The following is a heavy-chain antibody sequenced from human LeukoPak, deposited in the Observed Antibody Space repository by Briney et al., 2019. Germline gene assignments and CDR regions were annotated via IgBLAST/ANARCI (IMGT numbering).Heavy chain of an antibody. CDR2: MNPNSGAT. CDR3: ARPSDYYDSSGYYYVMGV. V-gene: IGHV1-8*01. J-gene: IGHJ4*02. Sequence: GASVKVSCKASGYTFTSYDFNWLRQATGQGPEWMGWMNPNSGATGYAQKFQGRVTITADESTSTAYMELSSLRSEDTAVYYCARPSDYYDSSGYYYVMGVWGQGTLVTVSS. D-gene: IGHD3-22*01. CDR1: GYTFTSYD.